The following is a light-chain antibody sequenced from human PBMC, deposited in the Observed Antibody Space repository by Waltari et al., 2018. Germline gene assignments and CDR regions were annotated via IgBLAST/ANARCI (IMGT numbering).Light chain of an antibody. CDR3: QSYDNSLSGFWV. V-gene: IGLV2-23*02. Sequence: QSALTQAASVSGSPGQPITIPCTGTRREFGGYTLFSWYQQPPGKAPKLIISEVTKRPSGVSNRFSGSKSGNTASLTISGLQAEDEADYFCQSYDNSLSGFWVFGGGTKLTVL. J-gene: IGLJ3*02. CDR2: EVT. CDR1: RREFGGYTL.